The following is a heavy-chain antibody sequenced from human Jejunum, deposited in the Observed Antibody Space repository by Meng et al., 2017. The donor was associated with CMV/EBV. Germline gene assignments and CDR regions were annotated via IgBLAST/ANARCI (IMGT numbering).Heavy chain of an antibody. CDR1: GGSINSFY. J-gene: IGHJ4*02. V-gene: IGHV4-4*07. Sequence: QVQLQEAGPGLVKPSETLPLTCTVSGGSINSFYWSWIRQPAGKGLEWIGRIYSSGSANYNPSLKSRVTMSVDTSKNQFSLKLTSVTAADTAIYYCVRDRLYFEYWGQGTLVTVSS. CDR3: VRDRLYFEY. CDR2: IYSSGSA.